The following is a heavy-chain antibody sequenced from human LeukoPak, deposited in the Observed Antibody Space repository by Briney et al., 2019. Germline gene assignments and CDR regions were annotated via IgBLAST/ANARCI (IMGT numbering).Heavy chain of an antibody. V-gene: IGHV4-39*01. CDR3: ARQTGSGLFILP. D-gene: IGHD3/OR15-3a*01. Sequence: TSETLSLTCTVSGGSISSYYWSWIRQPPGKGLEWIGSIYYSGNTYYNASLKSQVSISIDTSKNQFSLKLTSVTAADTAVYYCARQTGSGLFILPGGQGTLVTVSS. J-gene: IGHJ4*02. CDR2: IYYSGNT. CDR1: GGSISSYY.